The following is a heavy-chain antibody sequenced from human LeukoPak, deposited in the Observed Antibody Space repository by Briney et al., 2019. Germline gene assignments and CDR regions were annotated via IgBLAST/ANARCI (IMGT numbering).Heavy chain of an antibody. CDR2: IYSGGST. Sequence: GGSLRLSCAASGFTVSSNYMSWVRQAPGKGLEWVSIIYSGGSTYYADSVKGRFTISRDNSKNTLYLQMNSLRAEDTAVYYCARYYYGSGSYRTLHFYSDYWGQGTLVTVSS. D-gene: IGHD3-10*01. V-gene: IGHV3-66*01. CDR1: GFTVSSNY. J-gene: IGHJ4*02. CDR3: ARYYYGSGSYRTLHFYSDY.